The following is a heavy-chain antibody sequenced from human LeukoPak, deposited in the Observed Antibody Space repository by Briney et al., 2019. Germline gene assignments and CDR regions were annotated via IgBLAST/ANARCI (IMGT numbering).Heavy chain of an antibody. Sequence: SQTLSLTCTVSGGSISSGNNYWNWLRQPAEKGLEWIGRVSTRGSTNYNPSLKSRVNISIDTSKNQFSLKLSSVTAADTAVYHCAKYSGFTIGGHNWFDPWGQGTLVTVSS. J-gene: IGHJ5*02. V-gene: IGHV4-61*02. CDR1: GGSISSGNNY. CDR2: VSTRGST. D-gene: IGHD5-12*01. CDR3: AKYSGFTIGGHNWFDP.